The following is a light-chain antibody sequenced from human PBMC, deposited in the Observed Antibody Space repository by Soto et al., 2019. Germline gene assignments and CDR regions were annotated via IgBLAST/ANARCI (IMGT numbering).Light chain of an antibody. V-gene: IGKV1-5*01. J-gene: IGKJ1*01. CDR3: QQYSSYSAWT. Sequence: DIQMTQSPSTLSASIGDRVTITCRASQRINKWLAWHQQKPGKAPKLLIYDASSLQSGVPPRFSGGGSGTEFTLTIRSLQPDDIATYYCQQYSSYSAWTFGEGTKVDIK. CDR2: DAS. CDR1: QRINKW.